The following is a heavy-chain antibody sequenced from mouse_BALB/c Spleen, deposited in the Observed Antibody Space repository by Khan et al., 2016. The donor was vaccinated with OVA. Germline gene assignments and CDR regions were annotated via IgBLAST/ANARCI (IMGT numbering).Heavy chain of an antibody. V-gene: IGHV5-6*01. Sequence: EVELVESGGDLVKPGGSLKLSCAASGFTFSTYGMSWVRQAPDKRLEWVATVSTGGSYTYYPDSVKGRFTISRDNAKNTLDLQMSGLRSEDTAMFYCTRLAYYYDSEGFAYWGQGTLVTVSA. J-gene: IGHJ3*01. CDR1: GFTFSTYG. D-gene: IGHD1-1*01. CDR3: TRLAYYYDSEGFAY. CDR2: VSTGGSYT.